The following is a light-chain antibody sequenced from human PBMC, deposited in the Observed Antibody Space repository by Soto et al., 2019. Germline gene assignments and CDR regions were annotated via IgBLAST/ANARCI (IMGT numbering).Light chain of an antibody. V-gene: IGLV2-8*01. Sequence: QSALTQPPSASGSPGQSVTISCTGTSSDVGGYNSVSWYQQHPGEAPKLIIYEVTKRPSGVPDRFSGFKSGNTASLTVSGLLAEDEADYYCTSYAGSTPDVFGTGTKLTVL. CDR1: SSDVGGYNS. CDR2: EVT. J-gene: IGLJ1*01. CDR3: TSYAGSTPDV.